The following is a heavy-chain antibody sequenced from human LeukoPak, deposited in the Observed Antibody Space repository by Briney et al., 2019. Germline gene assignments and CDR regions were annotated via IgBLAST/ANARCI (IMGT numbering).Heavy chain of an antibody. D-gene: IGHD6-6*01. V-gene: IGHV1-58*01. J-gene: IGHJ6*03. CDR3: AAPSPWRGSWYYYYMDV. CDR1: GFTFTSSA. Sequence: GASVKVSCKASGFTFTSSAVQWVRQARGQRLEWIGWIVVGSGNTNYAQKFQERVTITRDMSTSTAYMELSSLRSEDTAVYYCAAPSPWRGSWYYYYMDVWGKGTTVTVSS. CDR2: IVVGSGNT.